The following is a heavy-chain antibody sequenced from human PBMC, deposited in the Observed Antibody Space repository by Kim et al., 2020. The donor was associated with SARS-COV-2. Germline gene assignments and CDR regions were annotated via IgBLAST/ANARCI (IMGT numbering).Heavy chain of an antibody. CDR1: GYTFTSYG. D-gene: IGHD2-2*01. Sequence: ASVKVSCKASGYTFTSYGISWVRQAPGQGLEWMGWISAYNGNTNYAQKLQGRVTMTTDTSTSTAYMELRSLRSDDTAVYYCARDRSIQYQLLSSYYYYYGMDVWGQGTTVTVSS. J-gene: IGHJ6*02. CDR2: ISAYNGNT. V-gene: IGHV1-18*01. CDR3: ARDRSIQYQLLSSYYYYYGMDV.